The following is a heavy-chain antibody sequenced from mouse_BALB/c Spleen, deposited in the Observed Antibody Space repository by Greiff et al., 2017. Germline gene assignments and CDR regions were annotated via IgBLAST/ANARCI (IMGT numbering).Heavy chain of an antibody. CDR2: ISSGGSYT. CDR3: AREYGDDGGFAY. J-gene: IGHJ3*01. V-gene: IGHV5-9-4*01. D-gene: IGHD2-2*01. Sequence: EVQLQESGGGLVKPGGSLKLSCAASGFTFSSYAMSWVRQSPEKRLEWVAEISSGGSYTYYPDTVTGRFTISRDNAKNTLYLEMSSLRSEDTAMYYCAREYGDDGGFAYWGQGTLVTVSA. CDR1: GFTFSSYA.